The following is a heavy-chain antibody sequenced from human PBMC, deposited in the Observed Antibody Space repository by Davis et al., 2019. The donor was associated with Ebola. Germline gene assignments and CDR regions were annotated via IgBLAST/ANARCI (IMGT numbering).Heavy chain of an antibody. V-gene: IGHV1-3*01. D-gene: IGHD5-12*01. J-gene: IGHJ4*02. Sequence: SVKVSCKASGYTFTSSAMHWVRQAPGQRLEWMGWINAGNGNTKYSQKFQGRVTITRDTSASTAYMELSSLRSEDTAVCYCARSGYLIVATRWPDNWGQGTLVTVSS. CDR3: ARSGYLIVATRWPDN. CDR2: INAGNGNT. CDR1: GYTFTSSA.